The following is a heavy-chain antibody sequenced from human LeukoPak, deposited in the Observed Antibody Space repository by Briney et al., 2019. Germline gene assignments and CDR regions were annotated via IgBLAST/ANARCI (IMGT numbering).Heavy chain of an antibody. CDR1: GFTFSTYA. CDR2: ISFDGSNK. D-gene: IGHD2-2*01. V-gene: IGHV3-30*04. J-gene: IGHJ3*02. Sequence: PGGSLRLSCAASGFTFSTYAMHWVRQAPGKGLEWMALISFDGSNKFYADSVKGRFIISRDISKNTLYLQMNSLRAEDTAVYYCARAPTYAHMRDAFDIWGQGTMVTVSS. CDR3: ARAPTYAHMRDAFDI.